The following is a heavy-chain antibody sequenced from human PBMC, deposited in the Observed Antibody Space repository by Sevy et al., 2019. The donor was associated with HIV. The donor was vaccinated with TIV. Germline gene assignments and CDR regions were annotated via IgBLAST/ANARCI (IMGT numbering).Heavy chain of an antibody. D-gene: IGHD3-10*01. J-gene: IGHJ4*02. CDR3: ARLVSHAGDSYYLDS. CDR2: ISHDERYK. CDR1: GFTFSNYD. Sequence: GGSLRLSCAASGFTFSNYDMHWVRQAPGKGLDWVAVISHDERYKKYAESVKVRFTISRDNFKNTLFLQMDSLRPEDTAVYFSARLVSHAGDSYYLDSWGQGALVTASS. V-gene: IGHV3-30*04.